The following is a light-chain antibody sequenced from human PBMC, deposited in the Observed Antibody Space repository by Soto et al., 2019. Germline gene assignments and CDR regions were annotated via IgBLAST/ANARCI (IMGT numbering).Light chain of an antibody. CDR3: MQALLTLQTPGT. J-gene: IGKJ1*01. CDR1: QSLLHSNGYNY. Sequence: DIVMTQSPLSLPVTPGEPASISCRSSQSLLHSNGYNYLDWYLQKPGQSPQLLIYLGSNRASGVPDRFSGSGSGTDFTLKISRVEAEDVGVYYCMQALLTLQTPGTFGQGTKVEIK. CDR2: LGS. V-gene: IGKV2-28*01.